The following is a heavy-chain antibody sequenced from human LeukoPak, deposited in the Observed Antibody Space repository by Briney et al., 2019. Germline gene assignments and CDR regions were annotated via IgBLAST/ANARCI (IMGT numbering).Heavy chain of an antibody. CDR3: AEAHSSGWYAPFDY. J-gene: IGHJ4*02. D-gene: IGHD6-19*01. V-gene: IGHV3-23*01. Sequence: GGSLRLSCAASGFTFSSYAMSWVRQAPGKGLEWVSAISGSGGSTYYADSVKGRFTISRDNSKNTLYLQMNSLRAEDTAVYYCAEAHSSGWYAPFDYWGQGTLVTVSS. CDR1: GFTFSSYA. CDR2: ISGSGGST.